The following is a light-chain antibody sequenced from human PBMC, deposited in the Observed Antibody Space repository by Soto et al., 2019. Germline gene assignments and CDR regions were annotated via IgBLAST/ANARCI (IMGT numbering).Light chain of an antibody. V-gene: IGKV1-5*03. Sequence: IQMTQSPSTLSASVGDRVTITCRARQTISIWLAWFQQKPGKAPRLLIYEASRLESGVPPRFSGSGSGTDFTLTISSLQAEDFATYYCLQDYTYPRTFGGGTKVDIK. CDR2: EAS. CDR1: QTISIW. J-gene: IGKJ4*01. CDR3: LQDYTYPRT.